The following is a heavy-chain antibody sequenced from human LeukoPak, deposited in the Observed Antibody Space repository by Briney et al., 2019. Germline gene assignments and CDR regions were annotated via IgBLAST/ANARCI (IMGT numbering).Heavy chain of an antibody. J-gene: IGHJ4*02. D-gene: IGHD6-19*01. CDR1: GFSFSRHW. Sequence: GGSLRLSCAASGFSFSRHWMNWVRQAPGKGLEWVANIHEDGSDKYYVDSVKGRFTISRDNAKNSLYLQMNSLRAEDTAVYYCARDVHSGAFDYWGQGTLVTVSS. CDR2: IHEDGSDK. CDR3: ARDVHSGAFDY. V-gene: IGHV3-7*01.